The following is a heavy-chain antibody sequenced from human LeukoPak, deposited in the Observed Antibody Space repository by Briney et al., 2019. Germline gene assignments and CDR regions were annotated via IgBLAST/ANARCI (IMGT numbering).Heavy chain of an antibody. Sequence: SETLSLTCTVSGGSISSYYWSWIRQPPGKGLEWIGYIYYSGSTYYNPSLKSRVTISVDTSKNQFSLKLSSVTAADTAVYYCARDRRYYYDSSGYLDYWGQGTLVTVSS. CDR1: GGSISSYY. D-gene: IGHD3-22*01. V-gene: IGHV4-59*12. CDR3: ARDRRYYYDSSGYLDY. CDR2: IYYSGST. J-gene: IGHJ4*02.